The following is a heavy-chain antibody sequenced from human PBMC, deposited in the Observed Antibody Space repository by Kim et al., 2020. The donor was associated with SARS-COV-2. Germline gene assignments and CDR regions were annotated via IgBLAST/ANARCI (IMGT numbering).Heavy chain of an antibody. CDR3: ARGKVLLWFGELLAYYYGMDV. CDR1: GGSVSSGSYY. CDR2: IYYSGST. J-gene: IGHJ6*02. Sequence: SETLSLTCTVSGGSVSSGSYYWSWIRQPPGKGLEWIGYIYYSGSTNYNPSLKSRVTISVDTSKNQFSLKLSSVTAADTAVYYCARGKVLLWFGELLAYYYGMDVWGQGTTVTVSS. V-gene: IGHV4-61*01. D-gene: IGHD3-10*01.